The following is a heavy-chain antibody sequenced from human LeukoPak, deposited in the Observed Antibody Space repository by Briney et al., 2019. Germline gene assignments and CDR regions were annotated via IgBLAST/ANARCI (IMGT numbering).Heavy chain of an antibody. CDR3: AATKDYGGYDY. Sequence: GGSLRLSCAASGFTFSNCWIHGVRQAPGKGLVWVSRINTDGSSTSYAASVKGRFTIPRDNAKNTLYVQMNSLRAEDTAVYYCAATKDYGGYDYWGQGTLVTVSS. CDR2: INTDGSST. D-gene: IGHD4-23*01. CDR1: GFTFSNCW. V-gene: IGHV3-74*01. J-gene: IGHJ4*02.